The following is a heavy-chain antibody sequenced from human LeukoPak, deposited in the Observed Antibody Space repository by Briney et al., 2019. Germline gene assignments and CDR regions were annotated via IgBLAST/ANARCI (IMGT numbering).Heavy chain of an antibody. V-gene: IGHV3-48*01. Sequence: QAGGSLRLSCAASGFTFSSYSMNWVRQAPGKGLEWVSYISSSSSTIYYADSVKGRFTISRDNAKNSLYLQMNSLRAEDTAVYYCARDESTYYYYYMDVWGKGTTVTVSS. CDR1: GFTFSSYS. D-gene: IGHD5/OR15-5a*01. J-gene: IGHJ6*03. CDR3: ARDESTYYYYYMDV. CDR2: ISSSSSTI.